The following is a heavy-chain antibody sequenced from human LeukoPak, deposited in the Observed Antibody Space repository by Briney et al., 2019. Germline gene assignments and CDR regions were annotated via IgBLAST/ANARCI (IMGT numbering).Heavy chain of an antibody. D-gene: IGHD1-26*01. CDR2: ITASGTAM. CDR1: AFIFSGHW. V-gene: IGHV3-48*02. CDR3: ASSGSYRFDY. Sequence: GGSMRLSCEGSAFIFSGHWMNWVRQTPGKGLEWVSHITASGTAMFYADSVKGRFTISRDNAKNSLYLQMNSLRDEDTAVYYCASSGSYRFDYWGQGTLVTVSS. J-gene: IGHJ4*02.